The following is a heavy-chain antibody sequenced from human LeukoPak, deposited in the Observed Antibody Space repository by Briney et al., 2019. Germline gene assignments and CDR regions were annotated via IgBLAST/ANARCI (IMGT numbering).Heavy chain of an antibody. Sequence: PGGSLRLSCAASSVSISNTYMSCVRQAPGKGLEWVSIIYSGGNTYYADSVKGRFTISRDNSKNTLSLQMNRLRPEDTAVYYCARGTVAVLDYSGQGTLVTVSS. CDR1: SVSISNTY. J-gene: IGHJ4*02. CDR3: ARGTVAVLDY. D-gene: IGHD4-23*01. CDR2: IYSGGNT. V-gene: IGHV3-53*01.